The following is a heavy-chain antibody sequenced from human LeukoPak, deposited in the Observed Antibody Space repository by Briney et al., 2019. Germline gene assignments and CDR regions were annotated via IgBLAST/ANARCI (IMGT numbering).Heavy chain of an antibody. D-gene: IGHD3-22*01. Sequence: GGSLRLSCAASGFTVSSNYMSWVRQAPGKGLEWVSVIYSGGSTYYADSVKGRFTISRDNSKNTLYLQMNSLRAEDTAVYYCARINLFGRGYYYVIDYWGQGTLVTVSS. CDR1: GFTVSSNY. V-gene: IGHV3-66*01. CDR3: ARINLFGRGYYYVIDY. CDR2: IYSGGST. J-gene: IGHJ4*02.